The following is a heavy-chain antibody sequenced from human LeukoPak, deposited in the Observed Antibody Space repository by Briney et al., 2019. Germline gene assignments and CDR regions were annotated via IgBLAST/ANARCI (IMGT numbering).Heavy chain of an antibody. Sequence: KPSETLSLTCTVSGGSISSYYWSWIRQPPGKGLEWIGYIYYSGSTNYNPSLKSRVTISVDTSKNQFSLKLSSVTAADTAVYYCARGDFDYWGQGTLVTVSS. J-gene: IGHJ4*02. V-gene: IGHV4-59*01. CDR1: GGSISSYY. CDR3: ARGDFDY. CDR2: IYYSGST.